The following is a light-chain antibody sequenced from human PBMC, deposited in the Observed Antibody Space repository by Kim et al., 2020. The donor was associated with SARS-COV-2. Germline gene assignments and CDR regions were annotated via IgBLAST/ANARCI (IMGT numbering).Light chain of an antibody. CDR3: ATWDGSLNGPV. V-gene: IGLV1-44*01. CDR1: NSNIGTET. Sequence: GQRFIISCSGSNSNIGTETVDWYQQLPGTAPNLLTHSDNKRPSGVPDRFSGSKSGTSASLAISGLQSEDEADYYCATWDGSLNGPVFGGGTQLTVL. CDR2: SDN. J-gene: IGLJ2*01.